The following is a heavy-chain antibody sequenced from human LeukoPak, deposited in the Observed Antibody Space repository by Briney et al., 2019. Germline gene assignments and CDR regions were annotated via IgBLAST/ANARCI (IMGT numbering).Heavy chain of an antibody. J-gene: IGHJ4*02. D-gene: IGHD1-1*01. V-gene: IGHV3-21*01. CDR2: ISSSSSYI. Sequence: PGGSLRLSCAASGFTFSSYAMSWVRQAPGKGLEWVSSISSSSSYIYYADSVKGRFTISRDNAKNSLYLQMNSLRAEDTAVYYCARRFHDGAASDYWGQGTLVTVSS. CDR3: ARRFHDGAASDY. CDR1: GFTFSSYA.